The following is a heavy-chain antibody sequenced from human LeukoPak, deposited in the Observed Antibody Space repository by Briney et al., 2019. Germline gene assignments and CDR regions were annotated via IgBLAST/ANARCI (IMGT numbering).Heavy chain of an antibody. CDR1: GGSISSGDYY. CDR2: IYYSGST. Sequence: SQTLSLTCTVSGGSISSGDYYWSWIRQPPGKGLEWIVYIYYSGSTYYNPSLKSRVTISVDTSKNQFSLKLSSVTAADTAVYYCARVLTVNWFDPWGQGTLVTVSS. J-gene: IGHJ5*02. D-gene: IGHD3-9*01. CDR3: ARVLTVNWFDP. V-gene: IGHV4-30-4*08.